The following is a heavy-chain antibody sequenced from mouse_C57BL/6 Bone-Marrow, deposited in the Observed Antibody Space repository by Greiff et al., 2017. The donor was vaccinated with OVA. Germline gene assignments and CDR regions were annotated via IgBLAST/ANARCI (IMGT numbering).Heavy chain of an antibody. J-gene: IGHJ2*01. CDR1: GYSFTGYY. D-gene: IGHD4-1*01. V-gene: IGHV1-42*01. Sequence: VQLQQSGPELVKPGASVKISCKASGYSFTGYYMNWVKQSPEKSLEWIGEINPSTGGTTYNQKFKAKATLTVDKSSSTAYMQLKSLTSEDSAVYYCARCWDFDYWGQGTTLTVSS. CDR2: INPSTGGT. CDR3: ARCWDFDY.